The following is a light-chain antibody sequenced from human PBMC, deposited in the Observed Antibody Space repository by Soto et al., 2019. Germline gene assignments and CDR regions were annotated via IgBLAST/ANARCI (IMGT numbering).Light chain of an antibody. V-gene: IGLV2-11*01. CDR2: DVS. CDR3: CSYASSPSYV. CDR1: SSDVGGYNY. Sequence: QSALTQPRSVSGSPGQSVTISCTGTSSDVGGYNYVSWYQQHPGKTPKVMIYDVSERPSGVPDRFSGSKSGNTASLTISGPQDEDESDYYCCSYASSPSYVLGTGTKVTVL. J-gene: IGLJ1*01.